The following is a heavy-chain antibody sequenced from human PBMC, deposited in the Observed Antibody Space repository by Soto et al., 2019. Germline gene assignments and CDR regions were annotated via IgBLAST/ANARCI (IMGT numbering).Heavy chain of an antibody. D-gene: IGHD1-26*01. CDR3: ATVGTGSYNWFDP. CDR2: INRDGSTT. CDR1: GFTCSSYS. J-gene: IGHJ5*02. V-gene: IGHV3-74*01. Sequence: GGSLRLSCAASGFTCSSYSMNWVRPAPGKGLEWVARINRDGSTTTYADSAKGRFTISGDNAKNTLYLQMNSLRAEDTAMYYCATVGTGSYNWFDPWGQGTLVTVSS.